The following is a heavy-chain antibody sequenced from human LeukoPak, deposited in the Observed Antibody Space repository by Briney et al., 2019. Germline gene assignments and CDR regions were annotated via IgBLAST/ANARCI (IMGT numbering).Heavy chain of an antibody. V-gene: IGHV3-9*03. CDR2: ISWYSGSI. J-gene: IGHJ6*03. D-gene: IGHD2/OR15-2a*01. CDR1: GFIFSSFA. Sequence: SLTLFCAACGFIFSSFAVIWVRQARGGGGVWFSGISWYSGSIGYADSVKGRFTISRDNAKNSLYLQMNSLRAEDMALYYCAKDIEILRAGRHYYYYMDVWGKGTTVTVSS. CDR3: AKDIEILRAGRHYYYYMDV.